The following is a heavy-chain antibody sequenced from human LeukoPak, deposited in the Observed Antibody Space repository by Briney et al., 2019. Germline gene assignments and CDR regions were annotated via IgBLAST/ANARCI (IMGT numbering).Heavy chain of an antibody. CDR1: GFTFSSYG. D-gene: IGHD1-26*01. J-gene: IGHJ4*02. V-gene: IGHV3-30*02. CDR3: AKDRGIVGTSFDY. Sequence: GGSLRLSCAASGFTFSSYGMHWVRQAPGKGLEWVAFIRYDGSNKYYADSVKGRFTISRDNSKNTLYLQMNSLRAEDTAVYYCAKDRGIVGTSFDYWGQGTLVTVSS. CDR2: IRYDGSNK.